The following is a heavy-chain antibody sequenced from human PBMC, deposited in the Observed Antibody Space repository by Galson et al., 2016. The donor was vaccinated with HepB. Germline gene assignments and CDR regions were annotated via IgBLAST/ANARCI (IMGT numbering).Heavy chain of an antibody. CDR1: GISFSTFS. Sequence: SLRLSCAASGISFSTFSMNWVRQAPGQGLEWLSSISSNGDFINYGDSVKGRFTISRDNADNSLFLHMSSLRAEDTAIYYCARDNSHCGRTSCIPTYRYFDLWGRGTLVTVSS. CDR2: ISSNGDFI. CDR3: ARDNSHCGRTSCIPTYRYFDL. V-gene: IGHV3-21*01. J-gene: IGHJ2*01. D-gene: IGHD2-2*01.